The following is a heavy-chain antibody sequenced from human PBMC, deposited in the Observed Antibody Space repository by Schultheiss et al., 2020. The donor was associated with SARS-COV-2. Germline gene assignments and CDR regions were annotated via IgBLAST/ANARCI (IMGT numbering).Heavy chain of an antibody. CDR3: ARGLWR. CDR2: ISYDGSNK. V-gene: IGHV3-30*03. J-gene: IGHJ4*02. Sequence: SCAASGFTFSSYGMHWVRQAPGKGLEWVAVISYDGSNKYYADSVKGRFTISRDNAKNTVYLQMNSLRVEDTAVYYCARGLWRWGQGTLVTVSS. D-gene: IGHD2-21*01. CDR1: GFTFSSYG.